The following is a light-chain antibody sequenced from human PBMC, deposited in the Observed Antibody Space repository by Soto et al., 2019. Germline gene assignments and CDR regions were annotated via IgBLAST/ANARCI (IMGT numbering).Light chain of an antibody. J-gene: IGKJ5*01. Sequence: DIQLTQCPSFLSASVGARVTITCRASQGISSYLAWYQQKPGKAPKLLXYAASTLQSGVPSRFSGSGSGTELTLTISRLQTEDFAVYYCQQRSNWPPITFGQGTRLEIK. CDR3: QQRSNWPPIT. CDR1: QGISSY. CDR2: AAS. V-gene: IGKV1-9*01.